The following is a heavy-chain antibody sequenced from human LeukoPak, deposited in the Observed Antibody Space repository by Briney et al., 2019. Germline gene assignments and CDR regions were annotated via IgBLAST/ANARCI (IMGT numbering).Heavy chain of an antibody. J-gene: IGHJ4*02. CDR3: ASDSEPYGSGSRGY. Sequence: SVKVSCKASGGTFSSYAISWVRQAPGQGLEWMGGIIPIFGTANYAQKFQGRVTITADESTSTAYMELSSLRSEDTAVYYCASDSEPYGSGSRGYWGQGTLVTVSS. V-gene: IGHV1-69*13. CDR2: IIPIFGTA. CDR1: GGTFSSYA. D-gene: IGHD3-10*01.